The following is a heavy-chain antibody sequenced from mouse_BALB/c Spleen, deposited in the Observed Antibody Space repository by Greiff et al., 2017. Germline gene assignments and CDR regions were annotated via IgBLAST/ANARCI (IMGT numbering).Heavy chain of an antibody. Sequence: QVQLQQSGAELVKPGASVKMSCKASGYTFTSYTMHWVKQRPGQGLEWIGYINPSSGYTEYNQKFKDKTTLTADKSSSTAYMQLSSLTSEDSAVYYCARGFMVITSYWGQGTTLTVSS. CDR1: GYTFTSYT. CDR2: INPSSGYT. J-gene: IGHJ2*01. V-gene: IGHV1-4*02. D-gene: IGHD2-13*01. CDR3: ARGFMVITSY.